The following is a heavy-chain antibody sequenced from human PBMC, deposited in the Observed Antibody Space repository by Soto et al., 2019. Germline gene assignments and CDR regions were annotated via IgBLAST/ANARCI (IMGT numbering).Heavy chain of an antibody. CDR1: VGSISISSYP. J-gene: IGHJ5*02. CDR3: ARRTHYYGSAVGGWFDP. Sequence: PSETLSLTCTVSVGSISISSYPSGWIRQPPGSGLEWIGSIHYTASTYYNPSLKSRVTISVDTSKNQFSLKLSSVTAADTAVYYCARRTHYYGSAVGGWFDPWGQGTLVTVSS. V-gene: IGHV4-39*01. CDR2: IHYTAST. D-gene: IGHD3-10*01.